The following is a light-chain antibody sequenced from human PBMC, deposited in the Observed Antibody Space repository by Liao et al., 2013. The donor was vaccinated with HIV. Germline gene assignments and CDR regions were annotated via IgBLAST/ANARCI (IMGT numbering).Light chain of an antibody. J-gene: IGLJ2*01. V-gene: IGLV3-1*01. CDR1: KLGDKY. Sequence: SYELTQPPSVSVSPGQTASITCSGDKLGDKYACWYQQKPGQSPVLVIYQDRKRPSGIPERFSGSNSGNTATLTISGTQAMDEADYYCQAWDXXXLWIVGGR. CDR2: QDR. CDR3: QAWDXXXLWI.